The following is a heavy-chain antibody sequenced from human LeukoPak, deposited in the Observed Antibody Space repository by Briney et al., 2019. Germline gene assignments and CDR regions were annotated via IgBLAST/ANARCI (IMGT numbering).Heavy chain of an antibody. J-gene: IGHJ3*02. V-gene: IGHV3-66*04. CDR1: GFTVSSNY. Sequence: GGSLRLSCAASGFTVSSNYMSWVRQAPGKGLEWVSVIYSGGSTYYADSVKGRFTISRDNSKNTLYLQMNSLRAEDTAVYYCARRVLGTTFGGVIVRDAFDIWGQGTMVTVSS. CDR2: IYSGGST. D-gene: IGHD3-16*02. CDR3: ARRVLGTTFGGVIVRDAFDI.